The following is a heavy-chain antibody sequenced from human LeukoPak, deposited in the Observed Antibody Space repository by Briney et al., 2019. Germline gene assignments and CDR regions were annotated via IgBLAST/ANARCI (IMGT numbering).Heavy chain of an antibody. V-gene: IGHV1-18*01. D-gene: IGHD1-1*01. CDR1: GYTFISYG. J-gene: IGHJ4*02. CDR3: ARGGNWSPSYYYDY. CDR2: VSTCNGNT. Sequence: ASVKVSCKTSGYTFISYGINWVRQAPGQGLEWMGWVSTCNGNTNYAQKVQGRVTMNTDTSTSTAYMELRSLRSDDTAVHYCARGGNWSPSYYYDYWGQGTLVTVSS.